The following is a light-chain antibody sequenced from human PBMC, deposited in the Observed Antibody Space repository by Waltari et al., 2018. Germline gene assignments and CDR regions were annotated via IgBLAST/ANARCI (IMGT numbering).Light chain of an antibody. Sequence: QFVLTQPPYASEPPRPGVTISFSGCSFNIGRGSVYWYQQVPGTAPKLFIYLTTQRPSGVPDRFSGSKSGTSASLAISGLRSDDEADYYCTAWDDSLNAWVFGGGTQLTV. CDR2: LTT. J-gene: IGLJ3*02. V-gene: IGLV1-47*01. CDR1: SFNIGRGS. CDR3: TAWDDSLNAWV.